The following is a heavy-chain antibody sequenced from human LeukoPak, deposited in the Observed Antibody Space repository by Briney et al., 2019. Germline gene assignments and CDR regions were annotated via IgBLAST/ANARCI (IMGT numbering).Heavy chain of an antibody. V-gene: IGHV3-23*01. D-gene: IGHD2-2*01. Sequence: GGSLRLSCAASGFTFGSYAMSWVRQAPGKGLEWVSTISGSGGSTYYADSVKGRFTISRDNSKNTLYLQMNSLRAEDTAVYYCAKEGYCSSTSCSTNWFDPWGQGTLVTVSS. CDR3: AKEGYCSSTSCSTNWFDP. CDR1: GFTFGSYA. CDR2: ISGSGGST. J-gene: IGHJ5*02.